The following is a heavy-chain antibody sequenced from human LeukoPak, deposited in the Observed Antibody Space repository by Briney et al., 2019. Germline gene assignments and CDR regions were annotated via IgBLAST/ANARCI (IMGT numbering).Heavy chain of an antibody. V-gene: IGHV3-21*01. Sequence: GGSLRLSCAASGFTFSSYSMNWVRQAPGKGLEWVSSISSSSSYIYYADSVKGRFTISRDNAKNSLYLQMNSLRAEDTAVYHCARQVVPAAIRYYYGMDVWGQGTTVTVSS. D-gene: IGHD2-2*02. J-gene: IGHJ6*02. CDR1: GFTFSSYS. CDR3: ARQVVPAAIRYYYGMDV. CDR2: ISSSSSYI.